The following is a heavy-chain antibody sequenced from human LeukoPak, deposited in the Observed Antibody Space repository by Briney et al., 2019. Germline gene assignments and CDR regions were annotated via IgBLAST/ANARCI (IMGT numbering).Heavy chain of an antibody. CDR1: GYTFTSYD. V-gene: IGHV1-8*01. CDR3: ARDVASARRYYGSGSYYSS. J-gene: IGHJ4*02. CDR2: MNPNSGST. D-gene: IGHD3-10*01. Sequence: ASVKVSCKASGYTFTSYDINWVRQATGQGLEWMGWMNPNSGSTGYAQKFQGRVTMTRNTSISTAYMELSSLRSEDTAVYYCARDVASARRYYGSGSYYSSWGQGTLVTVSS.